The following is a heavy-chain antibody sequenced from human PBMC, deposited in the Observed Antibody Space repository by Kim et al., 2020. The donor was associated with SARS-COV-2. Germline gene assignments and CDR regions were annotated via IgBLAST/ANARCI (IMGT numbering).Heavy chain of an antibody. J-gene: IGHJ4*02. V-gene: IGHV4-39*01. Sequence: GSTYYNPSLKSRVTISVDTSKNQFSLKLSSVTAADTAVYYCARHLSSGWYPFDYWGQGTLVTVSS. CDR3: ARHLSSGWYPFDY. CDR2: GST. D-gene: IGHD6-19*01.